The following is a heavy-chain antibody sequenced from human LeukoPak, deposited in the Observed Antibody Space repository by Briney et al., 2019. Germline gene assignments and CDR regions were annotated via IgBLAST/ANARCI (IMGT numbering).Heavy chain of an antibody. V-gene: IGHV4-59*01. CDR1: GGSISSYY. CDR3: ARAHYDFWSGYYLSAFDI. D-gene: IGHD3-3*01. CDR2: IYYSGST. Sequence: SETLSLTCTVSGGSISSYYWSWIRQPPGKGLKWIGYIYYSGSTNYNPSLKSRVTISVDTSKNQFSLKLSSVTAADTAVYYCARAHYDFWSGYYLSAFDIWGQGTMVTVSS. J-gene: IGHJ3*02.